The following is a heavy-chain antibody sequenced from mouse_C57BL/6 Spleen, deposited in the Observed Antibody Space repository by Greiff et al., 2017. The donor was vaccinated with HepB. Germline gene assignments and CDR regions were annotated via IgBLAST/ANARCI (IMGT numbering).Heavy chain of an antibody. V-gene: IGHV1-53*01. CDR3: ARGIYYGTWFAY. D-gene: IGHD2-1*01. CDR1: GYTFTSYW. CDR2: INPSNGGT. J-gene: IGHJ3*01. Sequence: QVQLQQPGTELVKPGASVKLSCKASGYTFTSYWMHWVKQRPGQGLEWIGNINPSNGGTNYNEKFKSKATLTVDKCSSTAYMQLSSLTSEDSAVYYCARGIYYGTWFAYWGQGTLVTVSA.